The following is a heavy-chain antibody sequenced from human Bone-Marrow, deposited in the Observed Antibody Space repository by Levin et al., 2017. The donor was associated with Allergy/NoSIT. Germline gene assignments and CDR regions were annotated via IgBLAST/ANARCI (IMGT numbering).Heavy chain of an antibody. CDR3: AREVARPRGYYGLDV. D-gene: IGHD5-12*01. CDR1: GFTFSSHD. J-gene: IGHJ6*02. Sequence: GESLKISCAASGFTFSSHDMHWVRQVPGKGLEWVSAIGIVGNTYYSVSVKGRFTISREDAKNSFYLQINNLRAEDTAVYYCAREVARPRGYYGLDVWGHATTVIVSS. CDR2: IGIVGNT. V-gene: IGHV3-13*04.